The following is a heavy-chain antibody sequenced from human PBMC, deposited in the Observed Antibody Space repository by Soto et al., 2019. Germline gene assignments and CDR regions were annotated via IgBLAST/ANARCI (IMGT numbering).Heavy chain of an antibody. V-gene: IGHV4-39*01. Sequence: SVTLCVTKSVAYGYSVNSSCYWSRKRQPPGKGLEWIGSIYYSGSTYYNPSLKSRVTISVDTSKNQFSLKLSSVTAADTAVYYCARNQAHFWIGYAAGPWGQGTLVTVSS. J-gene: IGHJ5*02. D-gene: IGHD3-3*02. CDR2: IYYSGST. CDR1: YGYSVNSSCY. CDR3: ARNQAHFWIGYAAGP.